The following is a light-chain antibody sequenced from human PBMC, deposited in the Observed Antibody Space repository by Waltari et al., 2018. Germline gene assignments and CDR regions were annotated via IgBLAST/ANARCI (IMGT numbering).Light chain of an antibody. CDR3: SSYAGSNNFVV. CDR1: SSDVGGYNY. CDR2: EVN. Sequence: QSALTQPPSASGSPGQSVTISCTGTSSDVGGYNYVSWYQQHPGKAPKLMIYEVNTRPSGVPDRFSGSKSGNTASLTVSGLQAEDEADYYCSSYAGSNNFVVFGGGTKLTVL. J-gene: IGLJ2*01. V-gene: IGLV2-8*01.